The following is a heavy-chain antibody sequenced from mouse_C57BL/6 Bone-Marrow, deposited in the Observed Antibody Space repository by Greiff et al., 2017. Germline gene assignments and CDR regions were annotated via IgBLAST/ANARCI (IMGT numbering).Heavy chain of an antibody. Sequence: QVQLQQPGAELVKPGASVKLSCKASGYTFTSYWMHWVKQRPGQGLEWIGMIHPNSGSTNYNEKFKSKATVTVDKSSSTAYMQLSSLTSEDSAVXYCARMGVYYFDYWGQGTTLTVSS. CDR2: IHPNSGST. CDR3: ARMGVYYFDY. CDR1: GYTFTSYW. J-gene: IGHJ2*01. V-gene: IGHV1-64*01.